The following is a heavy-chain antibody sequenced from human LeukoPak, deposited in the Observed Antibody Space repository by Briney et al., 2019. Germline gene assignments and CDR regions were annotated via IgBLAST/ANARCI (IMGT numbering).Heavy chain of an antibody. CDR1: GYNFTKYW. CDR3: ARHGTSFDY. V-gene: IGHV5-51*01. CDR2: YYPGDSDT. Sequence: GGSLKISCKGSGYNFTKYWIGWVRQMPGKGLEWMGIYYPGDSDTRYSPSFQGQVIISADKSISTAYLQWSSLKASDTAMYYCARHGTSFDYWGQGTLVTVSS. J-gene: IGHJ4*02.